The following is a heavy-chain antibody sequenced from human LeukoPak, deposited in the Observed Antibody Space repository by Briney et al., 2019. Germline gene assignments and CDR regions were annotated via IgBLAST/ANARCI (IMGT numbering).Heavy chain of an antibody. D-gene: IGHD2/OR15-2a*01. J-gene: IGHJ4*02. CDR1: GGSFSGYY. V-gene: IGHV4-34*01. CDR2: INHSGST. CDR3: ASEGEYPFDY. Sequence: SETLSLTCAVYGGSFSGYYWSWIRQPPGKGLEWIGEINHSGSTNYNPSLKSRVTISVDTSKNQFSLKLSSVTAADTAVYYCASEGEYPFDYWGQGTLVTVSS.